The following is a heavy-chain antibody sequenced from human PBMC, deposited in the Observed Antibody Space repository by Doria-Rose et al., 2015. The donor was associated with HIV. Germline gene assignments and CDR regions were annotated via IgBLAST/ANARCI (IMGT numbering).Heavy chain of an antibody. D-gene: IGHD3-22*01. CDR2: ISGYNCNT. Sequence: GAAVKKPGASVKVSCKTSGYTFINYGVSWVRQAPGQGFEWMGWISGYNCNTNYAQKFLGRFTMTTDTSTSTGYMDLRSLRSDDTAVYYCVRDPPYFYDSRGFLPAYWGQGTLITVSS. CDR3: VRDPPYFYDSRGFLPAY. V-gene: IGHV1-18*01. J-gene: IGHJ4*02. CDR1: GYTFINYG.